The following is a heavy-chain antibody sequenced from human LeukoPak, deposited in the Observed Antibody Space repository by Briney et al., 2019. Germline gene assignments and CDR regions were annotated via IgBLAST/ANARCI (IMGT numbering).Heavy chain of an antibody. CDR1: GGSISSSSYY. V-gene: IGHV4-61*02. CDR2: IYTSAST. J-gene: IGHJ3*01. Sequence: SQTLSLTCTLSGGSISSSSYYWGWIRQHAGKGRGWIARIYTSASTNYNPSLESRVAMSVDQSKNQISLNLASLTAADTALYYCAGRGSSSGTFDVWGPGTFVTVSS. CDR3: AGRGSSSGTFDV. D-gene: IGHD2-2*01.